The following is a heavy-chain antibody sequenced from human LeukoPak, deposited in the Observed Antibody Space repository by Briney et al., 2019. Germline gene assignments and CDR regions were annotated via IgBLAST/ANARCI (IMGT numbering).Heavy chain of an antibody. CDR2: ISGSGGST. J-gene: IGHJ5*02. Sequence: GGSLRLSCAASGFTFSSYGMSWVRQAPGKGLEWVSTISGSGGSTYYADSVKGRFTISRDNSKNTLYLQMNSLRAEDTAVYYCAKPSGSYLWGWFDPWGQGTLVTVSS. D-gene: IGHD1-26*01. CDR3: AKPSGSYLWGWFDP. V-gene: IGHV3-23*01. CDR1: GFTFSSYG.